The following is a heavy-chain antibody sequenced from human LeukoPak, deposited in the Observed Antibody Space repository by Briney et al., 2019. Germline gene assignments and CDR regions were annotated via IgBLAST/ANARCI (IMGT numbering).Heavy chain of an antibody. Sequence: GGSLRLSCAASGFTFSNYGMHWVRQAPGKGLEWLAVIWYDGSNQYYTDSVKGRFTISRDNSKNTLFLQMDSLRAEDTALYYCARDQGIHDYDSSGQDYWGQGTLVTVSS. CDR1: GFTFSNYG. V-gene: IGHV3-33*08. CDR2: IWYDGSNQ. D-gene: IGHD3-22*01. CDR3: ARDQGIHDYDSSGQDY. J-gene: IGHJ4*02.